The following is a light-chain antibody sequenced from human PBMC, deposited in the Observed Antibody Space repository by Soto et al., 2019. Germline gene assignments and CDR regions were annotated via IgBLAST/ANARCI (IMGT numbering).Light chain of an antibody. Sequence: EIVLTHSPGTLSLSPGERATLSCRASQSISSSYLAWYQQKPGQAPRLLIYGASSRATGIPDRFIGSGSGTDFTLAIRILVREDFLVYYCQQYGGKPWTCGQGTKVEIK. CDR3: QQYGGKPWT. CDR1: QSISSSY. CDR2: GAS. V-gene: IGKV3-20*01. J-gene: IGKJ1*01.